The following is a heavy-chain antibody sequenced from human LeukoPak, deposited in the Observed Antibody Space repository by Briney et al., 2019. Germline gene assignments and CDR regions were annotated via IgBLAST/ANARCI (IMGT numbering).Heavy chain of an antibody. CDR2: ISAYNGNT. Sequence: GASVKVSCKASGGTFSSYAISWVRQAPGQGLEWMGWISAYNGNTNYAQKLQGRVTMTTDTSTSTAYMELRSLRSDDTAVYYCARVNYYDSSGYYPSPATDYWGQGTLVTVSS. CDR1: GGTFSSYA. CDR3: ARVNYYDSSGYYPSPATDY. V-gene: IGHV1-18*01. J-gene: IGHJ4*02. D-gene: IGHD3-22*01.